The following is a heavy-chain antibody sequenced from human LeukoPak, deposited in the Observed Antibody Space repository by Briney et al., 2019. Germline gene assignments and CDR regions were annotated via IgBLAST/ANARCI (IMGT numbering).Heavy chain of an antibody. V-gene: IGHV3-23*01. J-gene: IGHJ4*02. CDR2: IRGSGGST. CDR1: GFTSSSYA. CDR3: EKEIFGVVITYFDY. Sequence: GGSLRPSCAASGFTSSSYAMSWVRQAPGKGLEWVSAIRGSGGSTYYADSAKGRFTISRDNSKNTLYLQMNSLRAEDTAVYYCEKEIFGVVITYFDYWGQGTLVTVSS. D-gene: IGHD3-3*01.